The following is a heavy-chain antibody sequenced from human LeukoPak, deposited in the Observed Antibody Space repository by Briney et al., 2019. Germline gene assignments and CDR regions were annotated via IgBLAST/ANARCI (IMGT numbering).Heavy chain of an antibody. J-gene: IGHJ4*02. V-gene: IGHV3-21*01. CDR1: GFTFSGSFSGYS. D-gene: IGHD3-22*01. Sequence: GGSLRLSCAASGFTFSGSFSGYSMNWVRQAPGKGLEWVSFISGSSSYIYYADSVEGRFAISRDNAKNSLYLQMNSLRVEDTAVYYCARVYGYDSSGYYYEGGLDYWGQGTPVTVSS. CDR2: ISGSSSYI. CDR3: ARVYGYDSSGYYYEGGLDY.